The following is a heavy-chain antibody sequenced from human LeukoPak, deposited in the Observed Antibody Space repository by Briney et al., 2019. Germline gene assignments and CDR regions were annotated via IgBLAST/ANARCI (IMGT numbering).Heavy chain of an antibody. V-gene: IGHV1-69*06. CDR2: IIPIFGTA. D-gene: IGHD3-22*01. J-gene: IGHJ4*02. Sequence: SVKVSCKASGGTFSSYAISWVRQAPGQGLEWMGGIIPIFGTANYAQKFQGRVTITADKSTSTAYMELSSLRSEDTAVYYCARLGPGYYDSSGYYPVGYWGQGTLVTVSS. CDR3: ARLGPGYYDSSGYYPVGY. CDR1: GGTFSSYA.